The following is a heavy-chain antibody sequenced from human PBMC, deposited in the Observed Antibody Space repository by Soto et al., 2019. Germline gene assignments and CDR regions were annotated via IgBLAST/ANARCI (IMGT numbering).Heavy chain of an antibody. D-gene: IGHD3-10*01. CDR1: GFTLSEYG. Sequence: ELQVLESGGGLVQPGGSLRLTCAASGFTLSEYGTSWVRQAPGKGLEWVSFVSGSGDSTYYTDSVKGRFTISRDSSKNTGCLQMNSPRAEDTAVYYCATSNYGERDWGQGTLVTLSS. CDR2: VSGSGDST. J-gene: IGHJ4*02. V-gene: IGHV3-23*01. CDR3: ATSNYGERD.